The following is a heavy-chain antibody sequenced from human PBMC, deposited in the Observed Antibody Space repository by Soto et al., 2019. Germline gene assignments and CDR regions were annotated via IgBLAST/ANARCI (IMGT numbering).Heavy chain of an antibody. J-gene: IGHJ4*02. D-gene: IGHD1-20*01. CDR3: ARDSGITGTFDY. CDR1: GGSISSLY. V-gene: IGHV4-59*11. Sequence: QVELQESGPGLVKPSETLSLTCTVSGGSISSLYWSWIRQPPGKGLEWIGYISYSGNTNYNPSLKSRVTISEGTSKNQFSLRLRSVTAADTAVYYCARDSGITGTFDYWGQGTLVTVSS. CDR2: ISYSGNT.